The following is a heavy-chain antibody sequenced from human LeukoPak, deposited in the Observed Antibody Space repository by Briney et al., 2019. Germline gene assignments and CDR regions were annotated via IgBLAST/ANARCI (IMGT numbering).Heavy chain of an antibody. CDR1: GFTFSSYE. Sequence: PGGSLRLSCAASGFTFSSYEMNWVRQAPGKGLEWVSYISSSGSTIYYADSVKGRFTISRDNAKNSLYLQMNSLRAEDTAVYYCARDSRYCSSTSCYWGARDAFDIWGQGTMVTVSS. CDR3: ARDSRYCSSTSCYWGARDAFDI. V-gene: IGHV3-48*03. J-gene: IGHJ3*02. D-gene: IGHD2-2*01. CDR2: ISSSGSTI.